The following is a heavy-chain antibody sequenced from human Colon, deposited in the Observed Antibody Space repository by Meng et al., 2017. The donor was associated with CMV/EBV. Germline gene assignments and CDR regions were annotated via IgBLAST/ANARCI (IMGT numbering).Heavy chain of an antibody. CDR2: SNTNTGNP. V-gene: IGHV7-4-1*02. D-gene: IGHD6-19*01. Sequence: SGYTFPHYAMNSVRQATGPGPEWMGWSNTNTGNPTYAQDFTGRFVFSFDTSVNTAFLEISSLQTEDTAVYYCSRDQTSSGGWYNLFWGQGTLVTVSS. CDR1: GYTFPHYA. J-gene: IGHJ4*02. CDR3: SRDQTSSGGWYNLF.